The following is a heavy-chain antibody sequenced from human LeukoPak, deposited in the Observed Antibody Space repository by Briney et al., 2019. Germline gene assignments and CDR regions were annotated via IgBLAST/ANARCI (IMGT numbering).Heavy chain of an antibody. CDR3: ARTYCGGDCRGYYYHYYMDV. J-gene: IGHJ6*03. CDR2: IYTSGST. V-gene: IGHV4-61*02. D-gene: IGHD2-21*02. CDR1: GGSISIGSYY. Sequence: NPSQTLSLTCTVSGGSISIGSYYWSWIRQPAGKGLEWIVRIYTSGSTKYNPSLKSRVTISVDRSKTQFYLKLSSVTAADTAVYYCARTYCGGDCRGYYYHYYMDVWGKGTTVTISS.